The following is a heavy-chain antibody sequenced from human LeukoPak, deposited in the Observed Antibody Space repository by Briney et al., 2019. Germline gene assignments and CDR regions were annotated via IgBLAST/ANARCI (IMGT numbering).Heavy chain of an antibody. CDR2: IYYSGST. J-gene: IGHJ4*02. D-gene: IGHD5-18*01. Sequence: SETLSLTCTVSGGSISSSSYYWGWIRQPPGKGLEWIGSIYYSGSTYYNPSLKSRVTISVDTSKNQFSLKLSSVTAADTAVYYCARASPHGTAMAFFDYWDQGTLVTVSS. CDR1: GGSISSSSYY. V-gene: IGHV4-39*07. CDR3: ARASPHGTAMAFFDY.